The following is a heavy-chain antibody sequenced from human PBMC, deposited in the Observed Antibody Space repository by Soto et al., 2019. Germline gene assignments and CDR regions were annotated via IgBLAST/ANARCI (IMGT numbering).Heavy chain of an antibody. Sequence: QVQLVQSGTEVKKPGASVRVSCQASGYSFTNYYIHWVRQAPGQGLEWMGWINPNSGGTNYAQKFQGRVTTTRDTSISTADMELSRLRSDDTAVHYCATSGWRGNHNLDYWGQGTLVTVSS. CDR2: INPNSGGT. J-gene: IGHJ4*02. V-gene: IGHV1-2*02. CDR1: GYSFTNYY. CDR3: ATSGWRGNHNLDY. D-gene: IGHD1-1*01.